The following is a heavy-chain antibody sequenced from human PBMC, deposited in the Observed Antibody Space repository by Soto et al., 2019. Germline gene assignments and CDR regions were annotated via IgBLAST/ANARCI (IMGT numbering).Heavy chain of an antibody. D-gene: IGHD6-13*01. Sequence: PSVKVSCKASGYTFSDYFMHWVRQAPGQGLEWMGYINPNSGVTNYAQKFQGTVTMTRATSISTAYMELSSLRSDDTAVYYCARRRIAGPGDYSYYVMDVWGQGTTVTVSS. CDR2: INPNSGVT. CDR3: ARRRIAGPGDYSYYVMDV. V-gene: IGHV1-2*02. CDR1: GYTFSDYF. J-gene: IGHJ6*02.